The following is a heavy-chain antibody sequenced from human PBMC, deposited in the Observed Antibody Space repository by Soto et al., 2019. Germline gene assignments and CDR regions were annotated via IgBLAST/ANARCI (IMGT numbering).Heavy chain of an antibody. J-gene: IGHJ5*02. Sequence: APVKVSCKASGYTFTRYYIQWVRQAPGQGPEWKGRINPDGGRTTYAQNFNGRVTMARDTSASTVYMELSSLKFEDTAMYYCARGAYSSSSLPVFDPWGQGTLVDVS. D-gene: IGHD6-6*01. CDR2: INPDGGRT. CDR1: GYTFTRYY. V-gene: IGHV1-46*01. CDR3: ARGAYSSSSLPVFDP.